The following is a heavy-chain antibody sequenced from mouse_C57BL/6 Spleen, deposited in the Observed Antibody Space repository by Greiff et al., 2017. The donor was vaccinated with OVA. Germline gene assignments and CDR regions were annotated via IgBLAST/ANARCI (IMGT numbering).Heavy chain of an antibody. CDR2: INPGSGGT. CDR3: ARSNYDYYAMDY. D-gene: IGHD2-5*01. Sequence: QVQLQQSGPELVKPGASVKVSCKASGYAFTNYLIEWVKQRPGQGLEWIGVINPGSGGTNYNEKFKGKATLTADKSSSTAYMQLSSLTSEDSAVYFCARSNYDYYAMDYWGQGTSVTVSS. V-gene: IGHV1-54*01. J-gene: IGHJ4*01. CDR1: GYAFTNYL.